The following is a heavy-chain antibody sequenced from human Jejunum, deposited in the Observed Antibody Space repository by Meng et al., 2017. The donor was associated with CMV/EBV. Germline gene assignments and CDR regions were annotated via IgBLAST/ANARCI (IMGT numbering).Heavy chain of an antibody. Sequence: ISGDSVSSNSAAWNWLRQSPSRGLEWLGRTYYRSKWYNDYAVSVKSRITINPDTSENQFSLQLNSVTPEDTAVYYCARGVHWFDPWGQGTLVTVSS. V-gene: IGHV6-1*01. CDR1: GDSVSSNSAA. D-gene: IGHD3-16*01. J-gene: IGHJ5*02. CDR3: ARGVHWFDP. CDR2: TYYRSKWYN.